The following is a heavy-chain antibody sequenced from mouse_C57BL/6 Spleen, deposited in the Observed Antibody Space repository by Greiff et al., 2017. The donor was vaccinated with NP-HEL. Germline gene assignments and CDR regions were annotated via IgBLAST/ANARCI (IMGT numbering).Heavy chain of an antibody. D-gene: IGHD1-1*02. J-gene: IGHJ2*01. V-gene: IGHV1-66*01. Sequence: VKLQESGPELVEPGASVKISCKASGYSFTSYYIHWVKQRPGQGLEWIGWIYPGSGNTKYNEKFKGKATLTADTSSSTAYMQLSSLTSEDSAVYYCARARWERDFDYWGQGTTLTVSS. CDR3: ARARWERDFDY. CDR1: GYSFTSYY. CDR2: IYPGSGNT.